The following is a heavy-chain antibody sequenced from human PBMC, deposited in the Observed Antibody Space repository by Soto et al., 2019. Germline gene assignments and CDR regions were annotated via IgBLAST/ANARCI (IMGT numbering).Heavy chain of an antibody. CDR3: ATSRISIAVAGETEYYFDY. Sequence: ASVKVSCKASGGTFSSYAISWVRQAPGQGLEWMGWINPNSGDTNYTQKFQGWVTMTRDTSISTAYMELSRLRSDDTAVYYCATSRISIAVAGETEYYFDYWGQGTPVTVSS. CDR2: INPNSGDT. D-gene: IGHD6-19*01. J-gene: IGHJ4*02. CDR1: GGTFSSYA. V-gene: IGHV1-2*04.